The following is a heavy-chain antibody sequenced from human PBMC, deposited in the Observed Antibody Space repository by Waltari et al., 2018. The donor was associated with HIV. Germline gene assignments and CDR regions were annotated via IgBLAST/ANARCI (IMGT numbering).Heavy chain of an antibody. V-gene: IGHV1-8*01. J-gene: IGHJ4*02. CDR2: INTNSGNT. CDR1: GYTFSSYD. CDR3: ATWEGRGQRSSYFND. D-gene: IGHD1-26*01. Sequence: QVQLVQSGAEVKKPGTSVKVSCKGSGYTFSSYDINWVRQAPGQGPEGMGWINTNSGNTGYPQKFQGRNTSTRDTSIRTSYMELSSLRSEDTAVYYCATWEGRGQRSSYFNDWGQGTLVTVSS.